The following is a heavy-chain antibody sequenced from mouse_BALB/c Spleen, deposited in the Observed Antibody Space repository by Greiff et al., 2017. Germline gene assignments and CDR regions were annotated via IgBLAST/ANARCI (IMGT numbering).Heavy chain of an antibody. CDR1: GYTFTSYY. J-gene: IGHJ4*01. CDR2: IYPGDGST. V-gene: IGHV1S56*01. D-gene: IGHD1-1*01. Sequence: VKLMESGPELVKPGASVKMSCKASGYTFTSYYIHWVKQRPGQGLEWIGWIYPGDGSTKYNEKFKGKTTLTADKSSSTAYMLLSSLTSEDSAIYFCARSGSSPYAMDYWGQGTSVTVSS. CDR3: ARSGSSPYAMDY.